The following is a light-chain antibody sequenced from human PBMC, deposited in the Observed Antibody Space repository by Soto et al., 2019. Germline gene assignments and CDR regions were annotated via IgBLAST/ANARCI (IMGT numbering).Light chain of an antibody. CDR1: QSISSNF. Sequence: EIVLTQSPGTLSLSPGEGATLSCRASQSISSNFLAWYQQKRGQAPRLLIHGASNRATGSPDRFSGSGSGTDFTLTISRLEPEDFAVYYCQQYGSSVTFGQGTRLEIK. CDR3: QQYGSSVT. J-gene: IGKJ5*01. CDR2: GAS. V-gene: IGKV3-20*01.